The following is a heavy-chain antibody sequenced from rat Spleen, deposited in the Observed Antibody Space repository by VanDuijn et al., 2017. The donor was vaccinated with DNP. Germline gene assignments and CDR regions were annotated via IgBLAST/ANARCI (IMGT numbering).Heavy chain of an antibody. CDR3: TTTNNWFAY. Sequence: EVQLVESGGGLVQPGGSLKLSCVASGFTFNNYWMTWIRQVPGKGLDWVATISTGGGTLYYRDSVKGRFTISRDNAQDTQYLQMDSLRPEDTATYYCTTTNNWFAYWGQGTLVTVSS. CDR2: ISTGGGTL. V-gene: IGHV5-31*01. CDR1: GFTFNNYW. J-gene: IGHJ3*01.